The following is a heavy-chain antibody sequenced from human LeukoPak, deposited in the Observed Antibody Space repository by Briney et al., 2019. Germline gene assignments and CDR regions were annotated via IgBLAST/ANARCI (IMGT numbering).Heavy chain of an antibody. Sequence: GGSLRLSCAASGFTFSSYSMNWVRQAPGKGLEWVSSISSSSSYIYYADSVKGRFTISRDNAKNSLYLQMNSLRAEDTAVYYCARDSRFGGTAAADDYWGQGTLVTVSS. D-gene: IGHD6-13*01. V-gene: IGHV3-21*01. J-gene: IGHJ4*02. CDR2: ISSSSSYI. CDR1: GFTFSSYS. CDR3: ARDSRFGGTAAADDY.